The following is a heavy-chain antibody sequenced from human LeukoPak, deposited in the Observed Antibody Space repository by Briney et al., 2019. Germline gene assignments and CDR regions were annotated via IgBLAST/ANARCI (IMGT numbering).Heavy chain of an antibody. CDR3: ARDRTTLLVPAAETDY. D-gene: IGHD2-2*01. Sequence: ASVKVSCKASGYTFTSYGISWVRQSPGQGLEWMGWISAYNGNTNYAQKLQGRVTMTTDTSTSTAYMELRSLRSDDTAVYYCARDRTTLLVPAAETDYWGQGTLVTVSS. CDR2: ISAYNGNT. V-gene: IGHV1-18*01. CDR1: GYTFTSYG. J-gene: IGHJ4*02.